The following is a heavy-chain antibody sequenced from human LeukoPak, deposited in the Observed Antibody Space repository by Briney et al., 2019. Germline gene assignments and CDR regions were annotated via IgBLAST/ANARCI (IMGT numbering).Heavy chain of an antibody. CDR2: INHSGST. D-gene: IGHD2-2*01. CDR1: GGSFSGYY. Sequence: PSETLSLTCAVYGGSFSGYYWSWIRQPRGKGLEWIGEINHSGSTNYNPSLKSRVTISVDTSKNQFSLKLSSVTAADTAVYYCARRGLRYCSSTSCYGWGKFNWFDPWGQGTLVTVSS. J-gene: IGHJ5*02. V-gene: IGHV4-34*01. CDR3: ARRGLRYCSSTSCYGWGKFNWFDP.